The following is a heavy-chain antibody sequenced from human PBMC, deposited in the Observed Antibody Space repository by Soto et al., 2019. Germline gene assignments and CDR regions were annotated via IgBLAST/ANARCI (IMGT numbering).Heavy chain of an antibody. CDR1: GYTFTSYY. CDR2: INPSGGST. Sequence: DSVNGSCKASGYTFTSYYIHWVRQAPGQGLEWVGIINPSGGSTSYAQKFQGRVTMTRDTSTSTVYMEVSGLRSEDTAVYYCARDQEPSTLYYDYYYMDVWGKGTTVTVSS. V-gene: IGHV1-46*03. CDR3: ARDQEPSTLYYDYYYMDV. J-gene: IGHJ6*03.